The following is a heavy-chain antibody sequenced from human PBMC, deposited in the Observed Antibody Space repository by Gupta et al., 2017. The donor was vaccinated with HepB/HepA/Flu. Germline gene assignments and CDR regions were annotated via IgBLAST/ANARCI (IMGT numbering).Heavy chain of an antibody. CDR3: ARSRKQLASYYFDY. Sequence: QVQLQQWGAGLLKPSETLSLTCAVYGGSFSGYYWSWIRQPPGKGLEWIGEINHSGSTNYNPSLKSRDTISVDTSKNQFSLKLSSVTAADTAVYYCARSRKQLASYYFDYWGQGTLVTVSS. V-gene: IGHV4-34*01. CDR2: INHSGST. D-gene: IGHD6-6*01. CDR1: GGSFSGYY. J-gene: IGHJ4*02.